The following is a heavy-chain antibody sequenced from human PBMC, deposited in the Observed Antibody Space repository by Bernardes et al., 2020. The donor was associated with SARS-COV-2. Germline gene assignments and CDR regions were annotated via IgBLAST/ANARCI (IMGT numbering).Heavy chain of an antibody. V-gene: IGHV3-33*01. Sequence: GVSLRLSCAASGFTFSSYGMHWVRQAPGKGLEWVAVIWYDGSNKYYADSVKGRFTISRDNSKNTLYLQMNSLRAEDTAVYYCARDPPYYYDSSGDDYYYGMDVWGQGTTVTVSS. CDR2: IWYDGSNK. J-gene: IGHJ6*02. D-gene: IGHD3-22*01. CDR3: ARDPPYYYDSSGDDYYYGMDV. CDR1: GFTFSSYG.